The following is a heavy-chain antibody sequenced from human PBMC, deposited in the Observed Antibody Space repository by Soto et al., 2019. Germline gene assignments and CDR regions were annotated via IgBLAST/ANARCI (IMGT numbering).Heavy chain of an antibody. Sequence: ASVKVSCKVSGYTLTELSMHWVRQAPGKGLECMGGFDPEDGETIYAQKFQGRVTMTEDTSTDTAYMELSSLRSEDTAVYYCATVTVREAATPNYYYSGTDVRGQGTTVTVSS. CDR2: FDPEDGET. CDR1: GYTLTELS. V-gene: IGHV1-24*01. CDR3: ATVTVREAATPNYYYSGTDV. D-gene: IGHD2-15*01. J-gene: IGHJ6*02.